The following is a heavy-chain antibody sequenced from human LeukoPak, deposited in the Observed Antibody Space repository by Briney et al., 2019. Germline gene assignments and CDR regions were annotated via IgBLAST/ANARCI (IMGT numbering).Heavy chain of an antibody. V-gene: IGHV4-61*02. Sequence: TPSETLSLTCTVSGGSISSGSYDWSWIRQPDGKGLEWIGRIYTSGSTNYNPSLKSRFTISVDTDKNEYYMKLSSVTAADTAVYYCARSSTADYVPGPFPNDYWGQGTLVTVSS. J-gene: IGHJ4*02. CDR1: GGSISSGSYD. CDR3: ARSSTADYVPGPFPNDY. D-gene: IGHD4-17*01. CDR2: IYTSGST.